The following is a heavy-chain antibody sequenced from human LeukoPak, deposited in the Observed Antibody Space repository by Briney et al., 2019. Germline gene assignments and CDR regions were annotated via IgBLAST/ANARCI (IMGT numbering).Heavy chain of an antibody. D-gene: IGHD3-9*01. V-gene: IGHV3-30-3*01. CDR2: ISYDGSNK. J-gene: IGHJ4*02. CDR1: GFTFSSYA. CDR3: AKGPYYDILTGYYAY. Sequence: HPGGSLRLSCAASGFTFSSYAMHWVRQAPGKGLEWGAVISYDGSNKYYADSVKGRFTISRDNSKNTLYLQMNSLRAEDTAVYYCAKGPYYDILTGYYAYWGQGTLVTVSS.